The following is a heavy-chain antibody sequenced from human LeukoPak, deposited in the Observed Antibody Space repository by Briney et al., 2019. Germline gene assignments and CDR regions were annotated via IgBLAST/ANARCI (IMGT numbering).Heavy chain of an antibody. Sequence: GGSLRLSCAASGFTFSSYSMNWVRQAPGKGLEWVSYISHSSSTIYYADSVKGRFTISRDNAKKSLYLQMNSLRAEDTAVYYCASQVARYNSGWYGDYWGQGTLVTVSS. CDR3: ASQVARYNSGWYGDY. CDR2: ISHSSSTI. CDR1: GFTFSSYS. J-gene: IGHJ4*02. V-gene: IGHV3-48*01. D-gene: IGHD6-19*01.